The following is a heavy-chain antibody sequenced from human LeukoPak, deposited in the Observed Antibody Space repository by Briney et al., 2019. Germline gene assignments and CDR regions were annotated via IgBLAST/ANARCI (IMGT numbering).Heavy chain of an antibody. Sequence: GASVKVSCKASGGTFSNYAISWRRQAPGQGLEWMGRIIPMSGIPSYAQKFQGRVTITADRSTSTAYVELSSLRSDDTAVYYCAQPFSGGSGSFYGLDVWGQGTTVTVSS. V-gene: IGHV1-69*04. CDR2: IIPMSGIP. CDR1: GGTFSNYA. D-gene: IGHD3-10*01. J-gene: IGHJ6*02. CDR3: AQPFSGGSGSFYGLDV.